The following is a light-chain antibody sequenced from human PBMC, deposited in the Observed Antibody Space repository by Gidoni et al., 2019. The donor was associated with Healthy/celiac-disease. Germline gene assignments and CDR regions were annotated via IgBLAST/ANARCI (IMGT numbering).Light chain of an antibody. CDR3: QQSYSTPPET. J-gene: IGKJ2*01. CDR1: QSISSY. CDR2: AAS. V-gene: IGKV1-39*01. Sequence: DIQMTQSPSSLSASVGDRVTITCRASQSISSYLNWYQQKPGKAPKLLIYAASSLQSGVPSRFSGSGSGTDFTLTISSLQPEDFATYYCQQSYSTPPETFXXXTKXEIK.